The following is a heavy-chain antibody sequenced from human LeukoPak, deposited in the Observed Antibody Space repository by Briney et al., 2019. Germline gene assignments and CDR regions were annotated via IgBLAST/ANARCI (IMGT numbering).Heavy chain of an antibody. CDR1: GGTFNNSA. V-gene: IGHV1-69*05. CDR3: AASSWYESWFDP. CDR2: ITPLFGTA. Sequence: SVKVSCKTSGGTFNNSAISWVRQAPGQGLEWLGGITPLFGTAGYAQKFQGRVTMTRDTSTSTVYMELSSLRSEDTAVYYCAASSWYESWFDPWGQGTLVTVSS. D-gene: IGHD6-13*01. J-gene: IGHJ5*02.